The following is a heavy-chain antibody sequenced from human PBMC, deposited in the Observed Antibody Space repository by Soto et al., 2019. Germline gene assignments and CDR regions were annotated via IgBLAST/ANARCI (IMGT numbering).Heavy chain of an antibody. V-gene: IGHV4-34*01. CDR1: GGSFRGYY. J-gene: IGHJ6*03. Sequence: QVPLQPWGAGLLKASGTLSLPFAVYGGSFRGYYWSWVRQPPGKGLGGVGEINHSGSTNYNPSLKSRVTISVDTSKNQFSLKLSSVTAADTAVYYCARGGGSVVVVAATDYYYMDVWGKGTTVTVSS. CDR2: INHSGST. CDR3: ARGGGSVVVVAATDYYYMDV. D-gene: IGHD2-15*01.